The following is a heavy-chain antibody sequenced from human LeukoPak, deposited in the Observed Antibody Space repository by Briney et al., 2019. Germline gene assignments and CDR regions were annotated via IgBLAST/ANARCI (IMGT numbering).Heavy chain of an antibody. CDR2: IKGDGIST. Sequence: GGSLRLSCAASGFDSSSNWMHWVRHAPGQGLAWVSRIKGDGISTNYADSVKGRFTISRDIAKNTLYLQMNSLRAEDTGVYYCAKDHYWSIDYWGRGTLVTVSS. D-gene: IGHD3-3*01. CDR3: AKDHYWSIDY. V-gene: IGHV3-74*01. CDR1: GFDSSSNW. J-gene: IGHJ4*02.